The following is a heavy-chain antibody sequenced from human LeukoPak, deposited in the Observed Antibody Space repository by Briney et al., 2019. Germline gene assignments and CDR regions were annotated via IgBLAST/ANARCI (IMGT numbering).Heavy chain of an antibody. CDR2: ISYDGGNK. Sequence: PGGSLRHSCAASGFTFSSYGMNWVRQAPAKGLETEAVISYDGGNKYYADSVKGRFTISRDNSKNTLYLQMNSLRAEDTAVYYCVFEGRADAFDIWGQGTMVTVSS. CDR1: GFTFSSYG. D-gene: IGHD3-10*01. J-gene: IGHJ3*02. V-gene: IGHV3-30*03. CDR3: VFEGRADAFDI.